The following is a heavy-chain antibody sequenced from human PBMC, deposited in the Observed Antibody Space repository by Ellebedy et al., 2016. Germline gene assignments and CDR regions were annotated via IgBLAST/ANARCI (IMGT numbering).Heavy chain of an antibody. Sequence: ASVKVSCKASGYSFSSYDVNWVRQAAGKGLEWMGWMNPNSGNTGFAQKFQGRVTLTANASINTAYMEMHGLTSEDTAMYYCARELAGRNDYWGLGTLLTVSP. CDR3: ARELAGRNDY. V-gene: IGHV1-8*02. CDR2: MNPNSGNT. D-gene: IGHD6-19*01. CDR1: GYSFSSYD. J-gene: IGHJ4*02.